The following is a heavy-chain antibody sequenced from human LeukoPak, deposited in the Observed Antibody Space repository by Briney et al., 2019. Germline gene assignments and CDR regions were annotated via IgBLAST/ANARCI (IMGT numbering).Heavy chain of an antibody. V-gene: IGHV3-30*18. Sequence: GGSLRLSCAASGFTFSSYGMHWVRQAPGKGLEWVAVISYDGSNKYYADSVKGRFTISRDNSKNTLYLQMNSLRAEDTALYYCAKAYSSSWYAFDYWGQGTLVTVSS. J-gene: IGHJ4*02. D-gene: IGHD6-13*01. CDR1: GFTFSSYG. CDR3: AKAYSSSWYAFDY. CDR2: ISYDGSNK.